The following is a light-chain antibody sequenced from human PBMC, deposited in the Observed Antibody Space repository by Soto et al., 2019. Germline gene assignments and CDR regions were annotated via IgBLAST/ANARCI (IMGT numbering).Light chain of an antibody. Sequence: QTVVTQPPSASGTPGQRVTISCSGRFSNIGSNYVYWYQQLPGTAPKLLIFTNDQRTSGVPGRFSGSKSGTSASLAISGLRSEDEADYYCAAWDDGLNGWLFGGGTKVTVL. CDR3: AAWDDGLNGWL. J-gene: IGLJ3*02. CDR1: FSNIGSNY. CDR2: TND. V-gene: IGLV1-47*02.